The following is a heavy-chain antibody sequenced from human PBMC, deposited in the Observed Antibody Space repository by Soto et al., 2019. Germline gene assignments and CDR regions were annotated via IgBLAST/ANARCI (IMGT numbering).Heavy chain of an antibody. J-gene: IGHJ6*02. Sequence: GESLKISCKGSGYSFTSYWISWVRQMPGKGLEWMGRIDPSDSYTNYSPSFQGHVTISADKSISTAYLQWSSLKASDTAMYYCASPLFLQDHRSLRHYYYYGMDVWGQGTTVTVSS. D-gene: IGHD3-16*02. CDR1: GYSFTSYW. CDR3: ASPLFLQDHRSLRHYYYYGMDV. CDR2: IDPSDSYT. V-gene: IGHV5-10-1*01.